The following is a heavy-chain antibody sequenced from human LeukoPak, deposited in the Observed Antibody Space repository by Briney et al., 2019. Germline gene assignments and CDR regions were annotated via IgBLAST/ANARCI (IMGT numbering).Heavy chain of an antibody. CDR1: GVSINSYF. J-gene: IGHJ5*02. CDR2: IYSSGDT. V-gene: IGHV4-4*09. CDR3: ARHDAYCSRNSCYKGGSNWFDP. D-gene: IGHD2-2*02. Sequence: SETLSLTCTVSGVSINSYFWSWIRQPPGKGLEWIGYIYSSGDTNYNPSLKGRVTISLDTSKNHFSLKLSSATAADTAMYFCARHDAYCSRNSCYKGGSNWFDPWGQGTLVTVSS.